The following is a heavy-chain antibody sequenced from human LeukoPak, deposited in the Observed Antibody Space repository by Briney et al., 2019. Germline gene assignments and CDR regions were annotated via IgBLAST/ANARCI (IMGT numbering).Heavy chain of an antibody. D-gene: IGHD1-26*01. Sequence: GRSLRLSCAASGFTFSHYAMHWVRQAPGKGLEWVAVISYDGSNKYYAESVKGRFTISRDNSKNTLYLQMKSLRAEDTAVYYCAKGRPIVGPTDAFDIWGQGTMVTVSS. V-gene: IGHV3-30*18. J-gene: IGHJ3*02. CDR1: GFTFSHYA. CDR2: ISYDGSNK. CDR3: AKGRPIVGPTDAFDI.